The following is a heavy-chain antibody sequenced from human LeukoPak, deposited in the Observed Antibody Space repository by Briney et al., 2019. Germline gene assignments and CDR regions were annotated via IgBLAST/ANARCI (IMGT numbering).Heavy chain of an antibody. CDR3: ATKQWLVRGWFDP. Sequence: GGSLRLSCAAPGFTFSSYAMHWVRQAPGKGLEWVAVISYDGSNKYYADSVKGRFTISRDNSKNTLYLQMNSLTAEDTALYYCATKQWLVRGWFDPWGQGTLVTVSS. J-gene: IGHJ5*02. V-gene: IGHV3-30-3*01. CDR2: ISYDGSNK. D-gene: IGHD6-19*01. CDR1: GFTFSSYA.